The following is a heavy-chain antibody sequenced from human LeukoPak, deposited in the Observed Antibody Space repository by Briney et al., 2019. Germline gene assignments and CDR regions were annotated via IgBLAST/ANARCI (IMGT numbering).Heavy chain of an antibody. Sequence: GGSLRLSCAASGFTFSSYAMSWVRQAPGKGLEWVSAISGSGGSTYCADSVKGRFTISRDNSKNTLYLQMNSLRAEDTAVYYCATSMVTFSRYYYMDVWGKGTTVTISS. D-gene: IGHD3-16*01. CDR2: ISGSGGST. CDR1: GFTFSSYA. CDR3: ATSMVTFSRYYYMDV. J-gene: IGHJ6*03. V-gene: IGHV3-23*01.